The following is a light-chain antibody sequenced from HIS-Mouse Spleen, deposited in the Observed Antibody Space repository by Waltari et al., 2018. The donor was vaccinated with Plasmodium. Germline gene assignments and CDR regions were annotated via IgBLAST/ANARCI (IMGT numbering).Light chain of an antibody. CDR2: GKN. Sequence: SSELTQDPAVSVALGQTVRITCHGDSLRSDYASWYQQKPGQAPVLVIYGKNNRPSGIPDRCSGSSSGNTASLTITGAQAEDEADYYCNSRDSSGNHQVFGGGTKLTVL. V-gene: IGLV3-19*01. CDR1: SLRSDY. CDR3: NSRDSSGNHQV. J-gene: IGLJ3*02.